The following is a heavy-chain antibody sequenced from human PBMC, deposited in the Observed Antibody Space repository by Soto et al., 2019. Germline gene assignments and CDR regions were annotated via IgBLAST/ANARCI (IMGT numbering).Heavy chain of an antibody. V-gene: IGHV4-59*01. J-gene: IGHJ4*02. D-gene: IGHD6-19*01. CDR2: IYYSGST. CDR1: GGSITSYY. Sequence: QVQLQESGPGLVKPSETLSLTCTVSGGSITSYYWSWIRQPPGQGLEWIGHIYYSGSTNYNPSLNSRVTISVDTSKNQFSLRLNSVTAADTAVYYCAKVGSGWTGGTDYWGQGTLVIVSS. CDR3: AKVGSGWTGGTDY.